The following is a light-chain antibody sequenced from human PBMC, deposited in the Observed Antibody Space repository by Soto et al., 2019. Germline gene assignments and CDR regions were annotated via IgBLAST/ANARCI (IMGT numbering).Light chain of an antibody. V-gene: IGKV3-11*01. J-gene: IGKJ2*01. Sequence: EIVLTQSPATLSLSPGESATLSCRASQSVSSSLAWYQQKAGQAPRLLIYDASNRATGIPARFSGSGSGTDFTLTISSLEPEDFAIHYCQQRITWPSTFGQGTKLEIK. CDR3: QQRITWPST. CDR2: DAS. CDR1: QSVSSS.